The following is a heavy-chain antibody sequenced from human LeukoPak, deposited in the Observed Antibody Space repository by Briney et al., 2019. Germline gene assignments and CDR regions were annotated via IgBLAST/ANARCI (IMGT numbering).Heavy chain of an antibody. D-gene: IGHD2-2*01. CDR2: IIPIFGTA. CDR3: ASTNRYCSSTSCPAGFDP. CDR1: GGTFSSYA. V-gene: IGHV1-69*13. J-gene: IGHJ5*02. Sequence: VASVKVSCKASGGTFSSYAISWVRQAPGQGLEWMGGIIPIFGTANYAQKFQGRVTITADESTGTAYMELSSLRSEDTAVYYCASTNRYCSSTSCPAGFDPWGQGTLVTVSS.